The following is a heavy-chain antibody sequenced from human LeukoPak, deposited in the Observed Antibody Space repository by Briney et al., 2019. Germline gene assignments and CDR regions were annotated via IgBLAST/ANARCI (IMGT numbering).Heavy chain of an antibody. CDR2: IYSGGST. CDR3: ARESWVLRHFDY. D-gene: IGHD1-26*01. J-gene: IGHJ4*02. CDR1: GFTVSSNY. Sequence: GGSLRLSCAASGFTVSSNYMSWVRQAPGKGLEWVSVIYSGGSTYYADSVKGRFTISRDNSKNTLYPQMNSLRAEDTAVYYCARESWVLRHFDYWGQGTLVTVSS. V-gene: IGHV3-66*01.